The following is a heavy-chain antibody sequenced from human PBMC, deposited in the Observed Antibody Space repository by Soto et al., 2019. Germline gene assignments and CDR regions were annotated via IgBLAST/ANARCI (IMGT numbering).Heavy chain of an antibody. CDR1: GYTFTNYG. V-gene: IGHV1-18*01. CDR3: ARVYYYDSSAYALDV. CDR2: ISAYNGNT. J-gene: IGHJ6*02. D-gene: IGHD3-22*01. Sequence: QVQLVQSGAEVKKPGASVKVSCKASGYTFTNYGINWVRQAPGQGLGWVGWISAYNGNTNYAQKLQGRLTMTTDTSTTTAYMELRSLRSDDKALYYCARVYYYDSSAYALDVWGQGTTVTVSS.